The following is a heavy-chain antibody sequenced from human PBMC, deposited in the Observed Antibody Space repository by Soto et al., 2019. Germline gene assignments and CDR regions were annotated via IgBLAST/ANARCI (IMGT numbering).Heavy chain of an antibody. CDR3: ARDLESTAGTFFDY. CDR1: GFTFSSYG. J-gene: IGHJ4*02. D-gene: IGHD1-1*01. V-gene: IGHV3-33*01. CDR2: IWYDGSNK. Sequence: GGSLRLSCAASGFTFSSYGMHWVRQAPGKGLEWVAVIWYDGSNKYYADSVKGRFTISRDNSKNTLYLQMNSLRAEDTAVYYCARDLESTAGTFFDYWGQGTLVTVSS.